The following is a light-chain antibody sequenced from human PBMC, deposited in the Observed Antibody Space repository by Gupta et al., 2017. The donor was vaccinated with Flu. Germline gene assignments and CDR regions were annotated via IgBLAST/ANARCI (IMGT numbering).Light chain of an antibody. V-gene: IGLV2-14*01. Sequence: QSALPQPASVSGSPGQSITISCTGTSSDIGGYNYVSWYQQHPGKAPKLMIYEVSHRPSGVSNRFSASKSGNTTSLTISGLQAEDEADYYCSSYTSSSTYVFGTGTKVTVL. CDR3: SSYTSSSTYV. J-gene: IGLJ1*01. CDR2: EVS. CDR1: SSDIGGYNY.